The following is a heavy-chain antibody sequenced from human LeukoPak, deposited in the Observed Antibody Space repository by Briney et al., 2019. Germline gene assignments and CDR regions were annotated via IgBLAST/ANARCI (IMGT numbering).Heavy chain of an antibody. CDR2: ISAYDGNT. D-gene: IGHD3-22*01. J-gene: IGHJ4*02. CDR3: ARDYYDSSGFLGNDY. V-gene: IGHV1-18*01. CDR1: GHTFTSYG. Sequence: ASVKVSCKASGHTFTSYGISWVRQAPGQGLEWMGWISAYDGNTNYAQKLQGRVTMTTDTSTSTAYMELRSLRSDDTAVYYCARDYYDSSGFLGNDYWGQGTLVTVSS.